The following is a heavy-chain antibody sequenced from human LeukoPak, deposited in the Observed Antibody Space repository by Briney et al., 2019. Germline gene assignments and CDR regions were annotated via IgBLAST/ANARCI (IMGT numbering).Heavy chain of an antibody. D-gene: IGHD3-10*01. CDR1: GYTFTSYG. CDR2: ISAYNGNT. CDR3: AREVWFGELSERTLDY. Sequence: ASVKVSCKASGYTFTSYGISWVRQAPGQGLEWMGWISAYNGNTNYAQKLQGRVTMTTDTSTSTAYMELRSLRSDDTAVYYCAREVWFGELSERTLDYWGQGTLVTVSS. J-gene: IGHJ4*02. V-gene: IGHV1-18*01.